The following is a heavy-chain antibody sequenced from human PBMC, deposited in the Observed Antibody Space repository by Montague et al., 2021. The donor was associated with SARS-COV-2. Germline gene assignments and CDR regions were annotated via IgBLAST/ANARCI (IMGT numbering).Heavy chain of an antibody. V-gene: IGHV4-61*02. Sequence: TLSLTCTVSGGSIRSGSHYRSWIRQPAGKGLEWIGRIYSSGSTNYNPSLKSRVTMSVDTSKNQFSLKVSSVTAADTAVYYCARDYGDYSYYYGLDVWGQGTTVTVSS. D-gene: IGHD4-17*01. CDR3: ARDYGDYSYYYGLDV. J-gene: IGHJ6*02. CDR2: IYSSGST. CDR1: GGSIRSGSHY.